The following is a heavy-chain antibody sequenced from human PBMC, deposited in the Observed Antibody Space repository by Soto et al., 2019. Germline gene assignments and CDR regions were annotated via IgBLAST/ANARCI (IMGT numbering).Heavy chain of an antibody. CDR2: INHSGST. V-gene: IGHV4-34*01. J-gene: IGHJ6*02. CDR3: AREFRIAAAGTWYYYGMDV. D-gene: IGHD6-13*01. Sequence: PSETLSLTCAVYGGSFSGYYWSWIRQPPGKGLERIGEINHSGSTNYNPSLKSRVTISVDTSKNQFSLKLSPVTAADTAVYYCAREFRIAAAGTWYYYGMDVWGQGTTVTVSS. CDR1: GGSFSGYY.